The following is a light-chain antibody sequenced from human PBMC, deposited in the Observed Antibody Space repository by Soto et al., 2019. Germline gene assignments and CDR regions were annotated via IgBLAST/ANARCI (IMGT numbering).Light chain of an antibody. J-gene: IGKJ5*01. CDR3: QQRHNWPIT. V-gene: IGKV3-11*01. Sequence: EIVLTQSQATLPLSPGERATLSCRTSQTIKDLLNWYQQRPGQAPRLLIYDTSNRATDLPAGFSGSGSGTDFILTISSLDPEDFGVYFCQQRHNWPITFGQGTRLDI. CDR1: QTIKDL. CDR2: DTS.